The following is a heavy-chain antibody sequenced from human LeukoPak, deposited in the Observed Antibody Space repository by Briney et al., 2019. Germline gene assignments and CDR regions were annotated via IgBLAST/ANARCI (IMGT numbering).Heavy chain of an antibody. CDR1: GYTFTSYD. CDR3: ARDDLDGGNDQVIRYYYYGMDV. Sequence: ASVKVSCKASGYTFTSYDINWVRQATGQGLEWMGWMNPNSGNTGYAQKFQGRVTMTRNTSISTAYMELSSLRSEDTAVYYCARDDLDGGNDQVIRYYYYGMDVWGQGTTVTVSS. CDR2: MNPNSGNT. V-gene: IGHV1-8*02. J-gene: IGHJ6*02. D-gene: IGHD4-23*01.